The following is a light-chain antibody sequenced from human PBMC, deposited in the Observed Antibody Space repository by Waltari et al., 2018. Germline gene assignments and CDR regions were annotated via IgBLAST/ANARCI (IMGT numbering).Light chain of an antibody. V-gene: IGKV3-20*01. Sequence: EIVLTQSPSTLSLSVGERATVSCRGSESVSRALAWYQQKPGQAPRLLIYGASTRATGIPYRFSGSGSGTDFSLTISRLEPDDFAVYYCQQYLRFPGTFGQGTTVEI. CDR2: GAS. CDR3: QQYLRFPGT. CDR1: ESVSRA. J-gene: IGKJ1*01.